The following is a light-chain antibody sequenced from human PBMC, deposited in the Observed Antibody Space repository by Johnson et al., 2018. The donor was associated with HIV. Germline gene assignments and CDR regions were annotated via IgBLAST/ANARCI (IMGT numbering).Light chain of an antibody. J-gene: IGLJ1*01. V-gene: IGLV1-51*02. CDR2: ENN. Sequence: QSVLTQPPSVSAAPGQKVTISCSGSSSNIGNNYVSWYQQLPGTAPKLLIYENNKRPSGIPDRFSGSKSGTSATLGITGLQTGDAADYYCGTWDISLSAGGVVGPGTKVTVL. CDR3: GTWDISLSAGGV. CDR1: SSNIGNNY.